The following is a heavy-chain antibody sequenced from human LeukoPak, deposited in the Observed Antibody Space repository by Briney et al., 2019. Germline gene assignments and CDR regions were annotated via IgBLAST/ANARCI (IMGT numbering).Heavy chain of an antibody. V-gene: IGHV4-30-2*01. CDR2: IYHSGST. CDR1: GGSISSGGYS. CDR3: ARGRAFDI. J-gene: IGHJ3*02. Sequence: SETLSLTCAVSGGSISSGGYSWSWIRQPPGKSLEWIGYIYHSGSTYYNPPLKSRVTISVDRSKNQFSLKLSSVTAADTAVYYCARGRAFDIWGQGTMVTVSS.